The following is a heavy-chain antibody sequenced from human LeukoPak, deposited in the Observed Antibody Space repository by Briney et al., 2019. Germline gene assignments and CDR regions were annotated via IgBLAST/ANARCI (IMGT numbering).Heavy chain of an antibody. CDR3: ATGGSSGWYHFEY. CDR2: INSDGSTT. J-gene: IGHJ4*02. CDR1: GFTFTSYW. Sequence: PGWGVRLSCAACGFTFTSYWMHWVRQAPGKGRVWVSLINSDGSTTKYADSVKGRFTMSRVNAKNTLYLEMNSLRGEDTAVYYCATGGSSGWYHFEYWGQGTLVTVSS. V-gene: IGHV3-74*03. D-gene: IGHD6-19*01.